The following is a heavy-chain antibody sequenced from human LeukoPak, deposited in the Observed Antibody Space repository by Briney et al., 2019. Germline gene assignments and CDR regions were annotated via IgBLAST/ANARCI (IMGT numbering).Heavy chain of an antibody. J-gene: IGHJ4*02. Sequence: GGSLRLSCAASGFTFSSYGMSWVRQAPGKGLEWVSDISGSGGRTQYVDSVKGRFTISRDNSKNTLYLQMNSLRAEDTAVYYCAKSGRDIVVVPAAIDYWGQGTLVTVSS. CDR3: AKSGRDIVVVPAAIDY. V-gene: IGHV3-23*01. CDR1: GFTFSSYG. CDR2: ISGSGGRT. D-gene: IGHD2-2*02.